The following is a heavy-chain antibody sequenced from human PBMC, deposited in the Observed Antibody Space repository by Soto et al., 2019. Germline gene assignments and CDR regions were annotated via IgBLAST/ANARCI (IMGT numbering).Heavy chain of an antibody. CDR3: ARIGSWALNFDY. J-gene: IGHJ4*02. CDR2: IWDDGSNK. D-gene: IGHD6-13*01. V-gene: IGHV3-33*01. Sequence: QVQLVESGGGVVQPGRSLRLSCAASGFTFSSYHMHWVRQTPGKGLEWVAVIWDDGSNKYYADSVKGRFTISRDNSKNTLYLQMNSLRAEDTAVNYCARIGSWALNFDYWGQGTLVSVSS. CDR1: GFTFSSYH.